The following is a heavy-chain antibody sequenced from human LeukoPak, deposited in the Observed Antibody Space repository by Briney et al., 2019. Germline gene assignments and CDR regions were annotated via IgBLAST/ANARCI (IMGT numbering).Heavy chain of an antibody. CDR2: IWYDGSNK. V-gene: IGHV3-33*01. D-gene: IGHD5-24*01. CDR1: GFTFSSYG. J-gene: IGHJ4*02. CDR3: AREMATIVLDY. Sequence: PGRSLRLSCAASGFTFSSYGMHWVRQAPGKGLEWVAVIWYDGSNKYYADSVKGRFTISRDNSKNTLYLQMNSLGAEDTAVYYCAREMATIVLDYWGQGTLVTVSS.